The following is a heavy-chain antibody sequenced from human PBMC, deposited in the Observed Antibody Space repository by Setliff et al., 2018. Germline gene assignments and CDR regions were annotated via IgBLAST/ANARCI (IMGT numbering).Heavy chain of an antibody. CDR3: ATNPYQLLNFDY. Sequence: SETLSLTCTVSGDYISSQYWSWIRQPPGKGLEWIGYISNRGSTDYNPSLKSRVTISVDTSKNQFSLKLSSVTAADTAVYYCATNPYQLLNFDYWGQGTLVTVSS. V-gene: IGHV4-59*08. CDR1: GDYISSQY. D-gene: IGHD2-2*01. J-gene: IGHJ4*02. CDR2: ISNRGST.